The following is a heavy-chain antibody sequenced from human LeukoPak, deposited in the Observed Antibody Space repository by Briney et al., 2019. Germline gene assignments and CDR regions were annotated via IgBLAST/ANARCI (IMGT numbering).Heavy chain of an antibody. V-gene: IGHV4-31*11. CDR3: GREETFGAVYD. CDR2: IYYSGNS. J-gene: IGHJ1*01. Sequence: PSEALSLTCGLSGGSISRGDSYWSWIRQHPGEGLEWIGSIYYSGNSHYNPSLKSRATISIDTSKNHFSLKLSSVTAADTAVYYCGREETFGAVYDWGQGTLVTVSS. CDR1: GGSISRGDSY. D-gene: IGHD3-16*01.